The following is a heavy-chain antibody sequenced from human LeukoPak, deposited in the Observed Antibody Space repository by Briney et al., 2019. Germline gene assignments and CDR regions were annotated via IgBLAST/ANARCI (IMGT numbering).Heavy chain of an antibody. CDR1: GFSLSSGYY. V-gene: IGHV4-38-2*02. CDR2: IYHGGST. D-gene: IGHD6-19*01. CDR3: AREDSSGWYRWYWFDP. J-gene: IGHJ5*02. Sequence: SETLSLTCTVSGFSLSSGYYWGWIRQPPGKGLEWIGSIYHGGSTHYNPSLKSQVTISVDTSKNQFSLKLSSVTAADTAVYYCAREDSSGWYRWYWFDPWGQGTLVTVSS.